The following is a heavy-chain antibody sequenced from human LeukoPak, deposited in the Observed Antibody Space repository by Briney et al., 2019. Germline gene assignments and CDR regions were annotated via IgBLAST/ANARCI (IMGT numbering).Heavy chain of an antibody. J-gene: IGHJ3*02. Sequence: SETLSLTCTVSGGSISNSKYYWGWIRQPPGKGLEWIGNIYYSGSTYYNPSLRSRVTISVDTSKNQFSLKLSSVTAADTAVYYCARIPTNAVPAAHNGFDIWGQGTMLTVSS. V-gene: IGHV4-39*01. CDR3: ARIPTNAVPAAHNGFDI. D-gene: IGHD2-2*01. CDR2: IYYSGST. CDR1: GGSISNSKYY.